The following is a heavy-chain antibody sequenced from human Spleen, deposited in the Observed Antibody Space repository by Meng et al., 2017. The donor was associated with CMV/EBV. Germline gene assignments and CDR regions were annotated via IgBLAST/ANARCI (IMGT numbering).Heavy chain of an antibody. V-gene: IGHV3-23*01. D-gene: IGHD1-26*01. CDR1: GFTFSTYA. CDR2: ISGSGGSP. CDR3: ARGPIVGATPDY. Sequence: SCAASGFTFSTYAMSWVRQAPGKGLEWVSAISGSGGSPYYADSVRGRFTISRDNSKNTLYLQMNSLRAADTAVYYCARGPIVGATPDYWGQGTLVTVSS. J-gene: IGHJ4*02.